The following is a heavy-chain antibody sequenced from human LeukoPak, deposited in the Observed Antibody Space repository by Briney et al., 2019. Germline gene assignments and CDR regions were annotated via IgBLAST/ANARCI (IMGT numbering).Heavy chain of an antibody. CDR1: GFTLSTYS. J-gene: IGHJ4*02. CDR2: ISSTSNTI. Sequence: GGSLRLSCAASGFTLSTYSMNWVRQVPGKGLEWVSYISSTSNTIYYADSVKGRFTISRDNAKNSLYLQMNSLRAEDTAVYYCARGPLPDYWGQGTLVTVSS. V-gene: IGHV3-48*04. CDR3: ARGPLPDY.